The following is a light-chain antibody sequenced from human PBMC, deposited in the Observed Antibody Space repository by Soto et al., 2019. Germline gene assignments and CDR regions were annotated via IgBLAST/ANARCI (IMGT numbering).Light chain of an antibody. CDR2: KAS. CDR1: HNISSW. Sequence: DIQMTQSPSTLSTSVGDRVTITCRASHNISSWLSWYQQKPGKAPNLLIYKASSLDSGVPSRFSGSGSGTEFTLTISSLQPDDFATYFCQQCSSYWWTFGQGTKVDIK. J-gene: IGKJ1*01. V-gene: IGKV1-5*03. CDR3: QQCSSYWWT.